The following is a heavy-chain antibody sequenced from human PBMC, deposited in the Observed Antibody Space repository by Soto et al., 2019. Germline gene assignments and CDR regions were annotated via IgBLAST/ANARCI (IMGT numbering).Heavy chain of an antibody. CDR3: ARSFRISYDILTLNWFDP. CDR2: ISGYSGNT. D-gene: IGHD3-9*01. J-gene: IGHJ5*02. Sequence: ASVKVSCKASGYNFNSYGVSWVRQAPGQGLEWMGWISGYSGNTNYAQKFQGRVTMTTDTSTSTAYMELRSLRSDDTAVYYCARSFRISYDILTLNWFDPWGQGTLVTVSS. CDR1: GYNFNSYG. V-gene: IGHV1-18*01.